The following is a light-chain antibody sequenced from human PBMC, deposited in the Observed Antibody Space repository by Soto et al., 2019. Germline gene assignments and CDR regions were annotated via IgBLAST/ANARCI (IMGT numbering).Light chain of an antibody. CDR2: DVS. CDR3: CSYAGSYNYV. CDR1: SSDVGAYNY. J-gene: IGLJ1*01. V-gene: IGLV2-11*01. Sequence: QSALTQPRSVSGSPGQSVTISCTGTSSDVGAYNYVSWYQQHPGTAPKVMVYDVSKRPSGVPDRFSASKSGTTASLTISGLQADDEADYYCCSYAGSYNYVFGSGTKLTVL.